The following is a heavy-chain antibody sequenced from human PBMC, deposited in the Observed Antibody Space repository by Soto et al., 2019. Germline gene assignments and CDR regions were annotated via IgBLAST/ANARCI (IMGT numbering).Heavy chain of an antibody. CDR1: GFTFSSYW. Sequence: EVQLVESGGGLVQPGGSLRLSCVDSGFTFSSYWMSWVRQAPVKGLEWVGNIKHDGSEENYVDSLKGRFTISRDNAKNSMYLQMNSLRAEDTAVYYCARIAATGRGWDVWGQGTTVVVS. CDR2: IKHDGSEE. V-gene: IGHV3-7*01. D-gene: IGHD6-13*01. J-gene: IGHJ6*02. CDR3: ARIAATGRGWDV.